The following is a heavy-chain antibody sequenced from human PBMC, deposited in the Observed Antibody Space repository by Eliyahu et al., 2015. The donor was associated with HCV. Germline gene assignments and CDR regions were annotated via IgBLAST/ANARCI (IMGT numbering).Heavy chain of an antibody. CDR1: GFTFSXYA. D-gene: IGHD6-13*01. V-gene: IGHV3-23*01. CDR3: AKDPRGLGGAAAGTFYYYYMDV. CDR2: ISGSGGST. J-gene: IGHJ6*03. Sequence: EVQLLESGGGLVQPGGSLRLSCAASGFTFSXYAXSWVRQAPGKGLEWVSAISGSGGSTYYADSVKGRFTISRDNSKNTLYLQMNSLRAEDTAVYYCAKDPRGLGGAAAGTFYYYYMDVWGKGTTVTVSS.